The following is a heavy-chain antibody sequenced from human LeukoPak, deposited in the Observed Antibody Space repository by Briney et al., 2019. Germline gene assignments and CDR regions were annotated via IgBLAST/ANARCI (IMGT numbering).Heavy chain of an antibody. CDR3: ARDRGSQPFIDY. D-gene: IGHD1-26*01. J-gene: IGHJ4*02. CDR2: IYHSGST. Sequence: SETLSLTCTVSGYSISSGYYWGWIRQPPGKGLEWIGSIYHSGSTYYNPSLKSRVTISVDTSKNQFSLKLSSVTAADTAVYYCARDRGSQPFIDYWGQGTLVTVSS. V-gene: IGHV4-38-2*02. CDR1: GYSISSGYY.